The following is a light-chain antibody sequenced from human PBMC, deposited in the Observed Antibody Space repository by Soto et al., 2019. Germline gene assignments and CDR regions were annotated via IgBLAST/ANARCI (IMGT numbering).Light chain of an antibody. CDR1: SSNIGNNY. V-gene: IGLV1-51*01. CDR2: DND. Sequence: QSVLTQPPSVSATPGQKVTISCSGRSSNIGNNYVSWYQQLPGTAPELLIYDNDERPSGIPDRFSGSKSGTSATLGITGLQTGDEADYYCATWDASLSAGVFGGGTKVTVL. CDR3: ATWDASLSAGV. J-gene: IGLJ2*01.